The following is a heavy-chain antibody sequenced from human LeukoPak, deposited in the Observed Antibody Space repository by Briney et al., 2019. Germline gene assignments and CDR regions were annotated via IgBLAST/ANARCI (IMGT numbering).Heavy chain of an antibody. V-gene: IGHV1-69*05. Sequence: SVKVSCDASGGTFSSCAISWVRQAPGQGLEWMGGIIPIFGKANYAQKFQGRVTITTDESTSTAYLELSSLISEDTAVYYCARDPASWFDPWGQGTLVTVSS. CDR1: GGTFSSCA. CDR3: ARDPASWFDP. J-gene: IGHJ5*02. CDR2: IIPIFGKA.